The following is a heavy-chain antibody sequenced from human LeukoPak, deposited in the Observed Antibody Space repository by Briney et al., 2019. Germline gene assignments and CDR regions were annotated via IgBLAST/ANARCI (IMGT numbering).Heavy chain of an antibody. D-gene: IGHD3-10*01. Sequence: QPGGSLRLSCAASGFTVSSNYMSWVRQAPGKGLEWVSVIYSGNTTYYADSVKGRFTISRDNSKNTLYLQMNSLRAEDTAVYYCARQGSGGSFDYWGQGSLVTVSS. J-gene: IGHJ4*02. CDR3: ARQGSGGSFDY. CDR2: IYSGNTT. V-gene: IGHV3-66*04. CDR1: GFTVSSNY.